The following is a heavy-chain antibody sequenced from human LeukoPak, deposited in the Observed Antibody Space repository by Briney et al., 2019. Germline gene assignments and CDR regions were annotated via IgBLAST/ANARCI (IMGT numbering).Heavy chain of an antibody. D-gene: IGHD6-13*01. CDR2: IRRKAFGATT. CDR1: GFTFGDYA. Sequence: SGGSLRLSCTTSGFTFGDYALSWVRQAPGRGLEWIGFIRRKAFGATTEYAASVKGRFTISRDDSKTITYLQMNSLKTEDTAVYYCSRVGGSSWYTSGGDYYYYIDVWGKGPRSPSP. V-gene: IGHV3-49*04. J-gene: IGHJ6*03. CDR3: SRVGGSSWYTSGGDYYYYIDV.